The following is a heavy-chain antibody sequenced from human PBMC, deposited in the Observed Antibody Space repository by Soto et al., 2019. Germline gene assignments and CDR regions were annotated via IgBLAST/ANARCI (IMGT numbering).Heavy chain of an antibody. Sequence: QVQLVQSGAEVKKPGASVKVSCKASGYTFTTYDISWVRQAPGQGLEWMGRISTYNGNTNYPQRLQGRLTMTTDTSTTTAYMELRSQRSDDSAVYYCARDPYHVLMVNAPNLYGMDVWGQGTTVTVSS. D-gene: IGHD2-8*01. V-gene: IGHV1-18*01. CDR1: GYTFTTYD. CDR3: ARDPYHVLMVNAPNLYGMDV. CDR2: ISTYNGNT. J-gene: IGHJ6*02.